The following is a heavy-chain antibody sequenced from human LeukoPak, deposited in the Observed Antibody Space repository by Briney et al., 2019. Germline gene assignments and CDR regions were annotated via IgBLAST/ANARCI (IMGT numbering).Heavy chain of an antibody. CDR3: ARCYYDFWSGYYPIYYYYGMDV. Sequence: GGSLRLSCAASGFTFSSYAMSWVRQAPGKGLEWVSAISGSGGSTYYADSVKGRFTISRDNSKNTLYLQMNSLRAEDTAVYYCARCYYDFWSGYYPIYYYYGMDVWGQGTTVTVSS. V-gene: IGHV3-23*01. J-gene: IGHJ6*02. CDR2: ISGSGGST. D-gene: IGHD3-3*01. CDR1: GFTFSSYA.